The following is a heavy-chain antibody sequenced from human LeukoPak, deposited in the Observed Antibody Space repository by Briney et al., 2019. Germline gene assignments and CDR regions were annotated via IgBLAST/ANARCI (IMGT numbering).Heavy chain of an antibody. CDR1: GYTFTGYY. J-gene: IGHJ6*02. CDR3: ARDPREEVKDLVGFPALGLYYYYGMDV. V-gene: IGHV1-2*02. D-gene: IGHD2-15*01. Sequence: GASVKVSCKASGYTFTGYYMHWVRQAPGQGLEWMGWINPNSGGTNYAQKFQGRVTMTRDTSISTAYMELSRLRSDDTAVYYCARDPREEVKDLVGFPALGLYYYYGMDVWGQGTTVTVSS. CDR2: INPNSGGT.